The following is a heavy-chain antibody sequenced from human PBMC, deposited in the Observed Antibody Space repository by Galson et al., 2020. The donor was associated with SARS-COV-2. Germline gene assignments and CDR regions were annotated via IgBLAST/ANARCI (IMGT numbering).Heavy chain of an antibody. CDR1: GFTFRNYW. CDR2: INNDGSGT. J-gene: IGHJ4*02. V-gene: IGHV3-74*01. D-gene: IGHD2-2*01. CDR3: AMNYQLDS. Sequence: GGSLRLSCAASGFTFRNYWMHWVRLPPGKGLEWVSRINNDGSGTIYAGSVKGRFTISRDNAENTLYLHMNSLRVEDTAIYYCAMNYQLDSWGQGTLVTVSS.